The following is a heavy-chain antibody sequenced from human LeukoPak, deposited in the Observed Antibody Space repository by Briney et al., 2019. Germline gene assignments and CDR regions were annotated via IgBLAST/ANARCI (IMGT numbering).Heavy chain of an antibody. Sequence: SETLSLTCTVSGGSISGSSYYWGWIRQPPGKGLEWIGSIYYSGSTYYNPSLKSRVTISVDTSKNQFSLKLSSVTAADTAVYYCARGDSSGWSPDYWGQGTLVTVSS. CDR2: IYYSGST. CDR3: ARGDSSGWSPDY. D-gene: IGHD6-19*01. CDR1: GGSISGSSYY. V-gene: IGHV4-39*07. J-gene: IGHJ4*02.